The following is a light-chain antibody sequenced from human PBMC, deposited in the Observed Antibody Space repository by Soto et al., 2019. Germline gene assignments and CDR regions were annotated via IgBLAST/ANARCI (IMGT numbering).Light chain of an antibody. CDR1: HTVGIY. CDR3: KQRAGWPPLS. V-gene: IGKV3-11*01. CDR2: DAS. J-gene: IGKJ4*01. Sequence: DIVLTQATATLALSPGDRATLSCMASHTVGIYLAWYQHKPGQAPRLRIYDASIRATGIPARFSGSGSGTDFTLTISIRAPEDFAFYYCKQRAGWPPLSVGGGSKVQIK.